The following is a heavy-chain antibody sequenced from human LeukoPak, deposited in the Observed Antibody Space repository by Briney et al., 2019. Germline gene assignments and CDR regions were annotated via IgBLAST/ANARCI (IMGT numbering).Heavy chain of an antibody. CDR1: GGSFSGYY. CDR2: INHSGST. CDR3: ARGGRFLEWLLSQNWFDP. V-gene: IGHV4-34*01. J-gene: IGHJ5*02. D-gene: IGHD3-3*01. Sequence: SETLSLTCAVYGGSFSGYYWSWIRQPPGKGLEWIGEINHSGSTNYNPSLKSRVTISVDTSKNQFSLKVSSVTAADTAVYYCARGGRFLEWLLSQNWFDPWGQGTLVTVSS.